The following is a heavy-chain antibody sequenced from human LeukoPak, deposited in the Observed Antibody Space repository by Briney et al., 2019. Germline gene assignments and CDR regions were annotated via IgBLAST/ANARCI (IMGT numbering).Heavy chain of an antibody. Sequence: SQTLSLTCAISGDSIFTNNVAWNWIRQSPSRGLEWLGRTYYRSKWSFDYAVSVKSRITINADTSKNQFSLQLSSVTPEDTAVYYCARGGRDGYNSDWGQGTLVTVSS. V-gene: IGHV6-1*01. CDR3: ARGGRDGYNSD. CDR2: TYYRSKWSF. CDR1: GDSIFTNNVA. J-gene: IGHJ4*02. D-gene: IGHD5-24*01.